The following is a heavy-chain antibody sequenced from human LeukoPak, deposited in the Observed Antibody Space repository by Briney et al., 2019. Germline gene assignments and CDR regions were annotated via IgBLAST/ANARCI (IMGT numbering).Heavy chain of an antibody. Sequence: ASVKVSCKVSGYTLTELSMHWVRQAPGKGLEWMGGFDPEDGETIYAQKFQGRVTMTEDTSTDTAYMELSSLRSEDTAVYYCATEQQLGITFDYWGQGTLVTVSS. J-gene: IGHJ4*02. CDR2: FDPEDGET. V-gene: IGHV1-24*01. CDR3: ATEQQLGITFDY. CDR1: GYTLTELS. D-gene: IGHD6-13*01.